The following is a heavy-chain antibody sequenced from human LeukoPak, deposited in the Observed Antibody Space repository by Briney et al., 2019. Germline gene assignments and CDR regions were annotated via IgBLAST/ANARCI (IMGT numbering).Heavy chain of an antibody. J-gene: IGHJ4*02. CDR2: IYPGDSDT. V-gene: IGHV5-51*01. Sequence: GASLKISFEGSGYQFTTYWIGWVRQMPGKGLEWMGIIYPGDSDTRYSPSFQGQVTISADKSISTAYLQWSSLKASDTAMYYCARGHYFDYWGQGTPVTVSS. CDR3: ARGHYFDY. CDR1: GYQFTTYW.